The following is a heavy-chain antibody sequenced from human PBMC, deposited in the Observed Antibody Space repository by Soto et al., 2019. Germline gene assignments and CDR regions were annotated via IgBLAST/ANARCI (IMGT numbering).Heavy chain of an antibody. D-gene: IGHD2-15*01. CDR3: ATRYCSGGSCSANDAFAI. J-gene: IGHJ3*02. CDR2: INPNSGGT. Sequence: GLEWMGWINPNSGGTNYAQKFQGWVTMTRDTSISTAYMELSRLRSDDTAVYYCATRYCSGGSCSANDAFAIWGQGTMVTVSS. V-gene: IGHV1-2*04.